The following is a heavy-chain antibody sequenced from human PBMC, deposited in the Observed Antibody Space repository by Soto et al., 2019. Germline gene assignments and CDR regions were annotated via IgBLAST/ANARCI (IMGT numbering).Heavy chain of an antibody. J-gene: IGHJ6*02. CDR3: AKALQYSSSRDYCYYGMDV. D-gene: IGHD6-6*01. Sequence: EVQLLESGGGLVQPGGSLRLSCAASGFTFSNYSMSWVRQAPGKGLEWVSGMNSGGRSYYADSVKGRFTISRDTSKNMLYLQMNSLRADDTAVFDCAKALQYSSSRDYCYYGMDVWGQGTTVTVSS. CDR2: MNSGGRS. V-gene: IGHV3-23*01. CDR1: GFTFSNYS.